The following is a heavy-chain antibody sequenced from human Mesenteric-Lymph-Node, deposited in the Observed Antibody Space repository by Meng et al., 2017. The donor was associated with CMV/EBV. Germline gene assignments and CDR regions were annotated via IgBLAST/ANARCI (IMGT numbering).Heavy chain of an antibody. CDR3: ARDMYYDFWFDY. D-gene: IGHD3-3*01. CDR2: IRSKANSYET. Sequence: GESLKISCAASGFTFSGSAMHWVRQASGKGLEWVGRIRSKANSYETSYAASVKGRFTISRDDSKNTAYLQMNSLRAEDTAVYYCARDMYYDFWFDYWGQGTLVTVSS. CDR1: GFTFSGSA. J-gene: IGHJ4*02. V-gene: IGHV3-73*01.